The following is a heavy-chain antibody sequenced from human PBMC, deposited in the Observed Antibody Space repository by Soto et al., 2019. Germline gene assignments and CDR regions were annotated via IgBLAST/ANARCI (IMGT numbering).Heavy chain of an antibody. V-gene: IGHV1-18*01. CDR2: ISAYNGIT. Sequence: QVQLVQSRAEVKKPGATVKVSCKASGYTFTSYGISWVRQAPGQGLEWMGWISAYNGITNYAQKLQGRVIMTRDTSTRTAYMELRSLRSDDTAVYYCARLVPHYGFWSCYEHAALFDPLGQGTLVTVSS. D-gene: IGHD3-3*01. CDR3: ARLVPHYGFWSCYEHAALFDP. CDR1: GYTFTSYG. J-gene: IGHJ5*02.